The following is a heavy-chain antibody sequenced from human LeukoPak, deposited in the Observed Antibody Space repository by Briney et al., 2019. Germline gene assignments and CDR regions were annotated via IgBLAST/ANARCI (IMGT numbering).Heavy chain of an antibody. CDR3: AREGSGSYLADAFDI. V-gene: IGHV4-61*08. CDR2: IYYSGST. Sequence: PSETLSLTCTVSGGSISSGDYYWSWIRQPPGKGLEWIGYIYYSGSTNYNPSPKSRVTISVDTSKNQFSLKLSSVTAADTAVYYCAREGSGSYLADAFDIWGQGTMVTVSS. D-gene: IGHD1-26*01. J-gene: IGHJ3*02. CDR1: GGSISSGDYY.